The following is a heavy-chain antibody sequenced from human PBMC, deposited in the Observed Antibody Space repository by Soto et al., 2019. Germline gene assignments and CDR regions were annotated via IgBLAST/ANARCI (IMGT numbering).Heavy chain of an antibody. CDR2: IHYNGNT. J-gene: IGHJ5*02. D-gene: IGHD3-3*01. CDR1: GDSISAYS. V-gene: IGHV4-59*01. CDR3: AREFFGAGNWFDP. Sequence: SETLSLTCTVSGDSISAYSWSWVRQPPGKGLEWIGNIHYNGNTKYNPSLKSRVSMSVDTSKNQFSLKLNSVTAADTAVYYCAREFFGAGNWFDPWGQGTLVTVSS.